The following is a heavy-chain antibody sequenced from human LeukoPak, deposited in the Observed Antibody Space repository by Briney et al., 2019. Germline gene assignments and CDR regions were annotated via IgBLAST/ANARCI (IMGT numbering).Heavy chain of an antibody. CDR2: INHSGST. D-gene: IGHD2-15*01. CDR3: ARGVYCSGGSCYDCYFDY. Sequence: PSETLSLTCTVSGGSISSYYWSWIRQPPGKGLEWIGEINHSGSTNYNPSLKSRVTISVDTSKNQFSLKLSSVTAADTAVYYCARGVYCSGGSCYDCYFDYWGQGTLVTVSS. CDR1: GGSISSYY. J-gene: IGHJ4*02. V-gene: IGHV4-34*01.